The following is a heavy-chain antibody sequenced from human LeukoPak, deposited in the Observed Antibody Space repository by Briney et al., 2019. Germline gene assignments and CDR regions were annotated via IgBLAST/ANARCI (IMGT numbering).Heavy chain of an antibody. CDR3: ARGPDYYDSSGYYGIDY. Sequence: GGSLRLSCAASGFTFSSYEMNWVRQAPGKGLEWVSYISSSGNTIYYADSVKGRFTISRDNAKNSLYLQMNSLRAGDTAVYYCARGPDYYDSSGYYGIDYWGQGTLVTVSS. CDR1: GFTFSSYE. CDR2: ISSSGNTI. D-gene: IGHD3-22*01. J-gene: IGHJ4*02. V-gene: IGHV3-48*03.